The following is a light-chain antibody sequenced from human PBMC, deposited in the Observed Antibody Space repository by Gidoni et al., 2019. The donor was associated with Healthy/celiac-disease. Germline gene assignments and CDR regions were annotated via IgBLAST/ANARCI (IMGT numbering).Light chain of an antibody. J-gene: IGKJ4*01. CDR1: QSVSSSH. Sequence: EIVLTQSPGTLSLSPGERAPLSCRASQSVSSSHLAWYQQKPGQAPRLLIYGASSRATGIPDRFSGSGSGTDFTLTISRLEPEDFAVYYCQQYGSSPFTFGGGTKVEIK. CDR2: GAS. CDR3: QQYGSSPFT. V-gene: IGKV3-20*01.